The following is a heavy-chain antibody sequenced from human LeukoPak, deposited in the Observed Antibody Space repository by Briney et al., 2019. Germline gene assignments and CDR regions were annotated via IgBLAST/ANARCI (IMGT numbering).Heavy chain of an antibody. CDR2: IQYDESSK. CDR1: GFNFGSYG. V-gene: IGHV3-30*02. J-gene: IGHJ5*02. D-gene: IGHD2-15*01. Sequence: GGSLRLSCGASGFNFGSYGMHWIRQAPGKGLEWLAFIQYDESSKYYADSVKGRFTISRDNSKNTLYLQMNTLRPEDTAVYCAREESARRIHALHPWGQGTLVTVSA. CDR3: AREESARRIHALHP.